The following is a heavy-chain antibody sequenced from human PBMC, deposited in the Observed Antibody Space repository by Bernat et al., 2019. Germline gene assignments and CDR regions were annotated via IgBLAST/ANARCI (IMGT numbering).Heavy chain of an antibody. J-gene: IGHJ2*01. CDR3: ARHSYDFWSGYWYFDL. Sequence: QLQLQESGPGLVKPSETLSLTCTVSGGSISSSSYYWGWIRQPPGKGLEWIGSIYYSGSTYYNPSLKSRVTISVDTSKNQFSLKLSSVTAADTAVHYCARHSYDFWSGYWYFDLWGRGTLVTVSS. CDR1: GGSISSSSYY. V-gene: IGHV4-39*01. CDR2: IYYSGST. D-gene: IGHD3-3*01.